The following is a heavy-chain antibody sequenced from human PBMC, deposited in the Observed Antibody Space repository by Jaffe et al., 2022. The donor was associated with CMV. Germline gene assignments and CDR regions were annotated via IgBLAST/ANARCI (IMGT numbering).Heavy chain of an antibody. Sequence: QLQLQESGPGLVKPSETLSLTCTVSGGSISRSTDYWGWIRQPPGKGLEWIGSMYYGGSTQYNPSLKSRVTISVDTSKNQFSLEFSSVTAADTAMYYCAVTAGYDSSAHYRDWFDPWGQGTLVTVSS. D-gene: IGHD3-22*01. CDR1: GGSISRSTDY. V-gene: IGHV4-39*01. CDR3: AVTAGYDSSAHYRDWFDP. J-gene: IGHJ5*02. CDR2: MYYGGST.